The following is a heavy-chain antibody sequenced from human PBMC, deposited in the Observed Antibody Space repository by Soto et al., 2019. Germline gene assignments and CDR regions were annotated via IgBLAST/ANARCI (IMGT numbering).Heavy chain of an antibody. CDR1: GFTFSSYA. CDR2: ISYDGSNK. CDR3: ARGIYSHIAVADY. Sequence: QVQLVESGGGVVQPGRSLRLSCAASGFTFSSYAMHWVRQAPGKGLEGVAVISYDGSNKYYADSVKGRFTISRDNSKNTLYLQMNSLRAEDTAVYYCARGIYSHIAVADYWGQGTLVTVSS. J-gene: IGHJ4*02. V-gene: IGHV3-30-3*01. D-gene: IGHD6-19*01.